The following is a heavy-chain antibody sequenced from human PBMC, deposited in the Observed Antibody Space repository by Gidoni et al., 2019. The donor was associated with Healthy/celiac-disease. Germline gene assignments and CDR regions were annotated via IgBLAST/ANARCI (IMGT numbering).Heavy chain of an antibody. CDR3: AKDVSVVPAASYYYGMDV. D-gene: IGHD2-2*01. CDR2: ISGSGGST. Sequence: EVQLLESGGGLVQPGGSLRLSCAASGFTFSSHAMTWVRQAPGKGLEWVSAISGSGGSTYYADSVKGRFTISRDNSKNTLYLQMNSLRAEDTAVYYCAKDVSVVPAASYYYGMDVWGQGTTVTVSS. J-gene: IGHJ6*02. CDR1: GFTFSSHA. V-gene: IGHV3-23*01.